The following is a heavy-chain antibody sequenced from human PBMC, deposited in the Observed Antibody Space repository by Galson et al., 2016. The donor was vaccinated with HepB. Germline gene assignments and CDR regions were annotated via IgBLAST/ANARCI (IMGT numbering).Heavy chain of an antibody. Sequence: SVKVSCKASGYIFTDEGITWVRQAPGQGLEWMGWISGYNGETNFAQRLQGRVTLTTDTFTSTAYMELRSLRSDDTALYYCARGGRPGSGSYDYWGQGTLVTVSS. D-gene: IGHD3-10*01. CDR3: ARGGRPGSGSYDY. CDR2: ISGYNGET. V-gene: IGHV1-18*01. CDR1: GYIFTDEG. J-gene: IGHJ4*02.